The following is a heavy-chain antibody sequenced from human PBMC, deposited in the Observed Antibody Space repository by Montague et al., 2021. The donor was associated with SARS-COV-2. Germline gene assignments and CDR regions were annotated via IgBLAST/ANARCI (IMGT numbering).Heavy chain of an antibody. V-gene: IGHV4-59*08. J-gene: IGHJ6*02. CDR3: ARHKGFYWLLVPKVGYYCMDV. Sequence: SETLSLTCTVSGGSISSYYWSWIRQPPGKGLEWIGYIYYSGSTNYNPSLKSRVTISVDTSKNQFSLKLSSVTAADTAVYYCARHKGFYWLLVPKVGYYCMDVWGQGTTVTVSS. CDR1: GGSISSYY. D-gene: IGHD3-9*01. CDR2: IYYSGST.